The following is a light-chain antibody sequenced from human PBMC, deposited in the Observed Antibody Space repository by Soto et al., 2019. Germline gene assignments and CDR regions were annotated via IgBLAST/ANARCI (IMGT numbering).Light chain of an antibody. CDR1: SSDVGAYDY. CDR3: SSYTISSTLV. Sequence: QSVLTQPASVSGSPGQSITISCTGTSSDVGAYDYVSWYQHHPGTAPKFVIYDVSNRPSGVSNRYSGSKSGNTASLTISGLQAEDEADYYCSSYTISSTLVFGGGTKLTVL. V-gene: IGLV2-14*03. J-gene: IGLJ2*01. CDR2: DVS.